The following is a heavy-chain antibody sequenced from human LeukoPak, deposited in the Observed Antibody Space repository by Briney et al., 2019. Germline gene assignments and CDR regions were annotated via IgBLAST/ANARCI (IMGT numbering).Heavy chain of an antibody. CDR2: IYSNGIT. CDR1: GGSIFSYY. CDR3: ARRAYYDTSGYYPASGYFDL. Sequence: PSETLSLTCTVSGGSIFSYYFNWIRQPPGKGLEWIGYIYSNGITNYNPSLRSRGTISIATSKNQFSRRLRSVTAADTAIYHCARRAYYDTSGYYPASGYFDLWGRGTLVTVSS. J-gene: IGHJ2*01. V-gene: IGHV4-4*08. D-gene: IGHD3-22*01.